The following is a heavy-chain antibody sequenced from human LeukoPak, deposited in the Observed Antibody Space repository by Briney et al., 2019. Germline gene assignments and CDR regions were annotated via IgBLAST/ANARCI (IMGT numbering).Heavy chain of an antibody. CDR1: GFTLSSYT. CDR3: ASYVWGTYRYSAFDI. CDR2: ITSSSSYI. J-gene: IGHJ3*02. D-gene: IGHD3-16*02. V-gene: IGHV3-21*01. Sequence: VGYLRLYCASSGFTLSSYTMKWVRQAPGKGLEWVSSITSSSSYICYGDSVKGRFTITRDNAKTSLYLQMNSLRAEDTAVYYCASYVWGTYRYSAFDIWGQGRKVTVSS.